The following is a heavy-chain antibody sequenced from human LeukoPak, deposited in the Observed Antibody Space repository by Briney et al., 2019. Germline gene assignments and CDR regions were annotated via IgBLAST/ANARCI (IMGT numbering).Heavy chain of an antibody. CDR3: ARDLPGITGTTDY. Sequence: TGGSLRLPCAASGFTFSSYAMNWVRQAPGKGLEWVSFISSSSRYKYYEDSVKGRFTVSRDNAKNSLFLQMNSLSAEDTAVYYCARDLPGITGTTDYWGQGTLVSVSS. CDR2: ISSSSRYK. D-gene: IGHD1-14*01. CDR1: GFTFSSYA. J-gene: IGHJ4*02. V-gene: IGHV3-21*01.